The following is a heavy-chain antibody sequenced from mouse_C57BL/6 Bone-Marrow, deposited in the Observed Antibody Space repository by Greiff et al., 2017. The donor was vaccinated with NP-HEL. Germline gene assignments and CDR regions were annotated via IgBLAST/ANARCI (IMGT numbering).Heavy chain of an antibody. V-gene: IGHV2-3*01. J-gene: IGHJ3*01. CDR3: AKPGEDDGYYVSFAY. CDR1: GFSFTSYG. CDR2: IWGDGST. D-gene: IGHD2-3*01. Sequence: VHLVESGPGLVAPSQSLSITCTVSGFSFTSYGVSWVRQPPGKGLEWLGVIWGDGSTNYHSALMSRLSISKDNSKSQVFLKLNSLRTDDTATYFCAKPGEDDGYYVSFAYWGQGTLVTVSA.